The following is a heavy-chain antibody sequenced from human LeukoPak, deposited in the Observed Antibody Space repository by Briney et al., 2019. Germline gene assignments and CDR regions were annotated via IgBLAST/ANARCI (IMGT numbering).Heavy chain of an antibody. D-gene: IGHD2-15*01. CDR3: ARDSTSFVGLTSQKWFDP. V-gene: IGHV1-46*01. CDR2: INPSGGSI. CDR1: GHIFTSYY. J-gene: IGHJ5*02. Sequence: ASVKVSCKASGHIFTSYYMYWVRQAPGQGLEWMGIINPSGGSIRYAQKFQGRVTMTRDTSTSTVYMELSSLRPEDTAFYYCARDSTSFVGLTSQKWFDPWGQGTLVIVSS.